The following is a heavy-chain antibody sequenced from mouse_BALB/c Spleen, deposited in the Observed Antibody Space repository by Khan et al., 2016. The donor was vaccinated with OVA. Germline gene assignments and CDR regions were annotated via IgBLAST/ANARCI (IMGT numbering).Heavy chain of an antibody. CDR1: GFSLTTYG. CDR2: IWSDGST. J-gene: IGHJ4*01. D-gene: IGHD2-3*01. V-gene: IGHV2-6*02. Sequence: VQLKESGPGLVAPSQSLSITCTVSGFSLTTYGVHWVRQPPGKGLEWLVVIWSDGSTNYNSVLKSRLSISKDNSKSQVFLKMNRLQTDDTAMYYCARWFDGYSSLYAMDYWGQGTSVTVSS. CDR3: ARWFDGYSSLYAMDY.